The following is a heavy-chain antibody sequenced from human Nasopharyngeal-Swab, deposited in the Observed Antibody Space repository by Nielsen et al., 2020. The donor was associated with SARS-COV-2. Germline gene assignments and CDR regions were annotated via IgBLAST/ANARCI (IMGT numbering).Heavy chain of an antibody. D-gene: IGHD3-22*01. CDR3: AKVSSYFDSSALDY. CDR2: ISGSGGST. V-gene: IGHV3-23*01. J-gene: IGHJ4*02. CDR1: GFTFSSYA. Sequence: GGSLRLSCAASGFTFSSYAMSWVRQAPGKGLEWVSTISGSGGSTYYADSAKGRFTISRDNSKNTLYLQMNSLRAEDTAVYYCAKVSSYFDSSALDYWGQGTLVTVSS.